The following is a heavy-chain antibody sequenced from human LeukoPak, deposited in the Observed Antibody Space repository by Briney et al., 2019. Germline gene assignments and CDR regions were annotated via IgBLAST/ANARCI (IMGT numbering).Heavy chain of an antibody. CDR2: VTSSGNTL. CDR1: GFTFSDYY. D-gene: IGHD3-16*01. J-gene: IGHJ4*02. V-gene: IGHV3-11*01. CDR3: ARARRGGPFDY. Sequence: GGSLRLSCAASGFTFSDYYMSWLRQAPGKGLEWVSYVTSSGNTLEYADSVKGRFIISRDNDKNSLLLQMNSLRAADTAVYYCARARRGGPFDYWGQGTLVTVSS.